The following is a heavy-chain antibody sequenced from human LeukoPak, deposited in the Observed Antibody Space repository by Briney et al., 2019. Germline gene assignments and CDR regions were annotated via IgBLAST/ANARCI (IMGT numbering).Heavy chain of an antibody. CDR1: GYTFTSYG. J-gene: IGHJ5*02. CDR3: SKQKTAYEILTGYSFNWFDP. Sequence: ASVKVSCKASGYTFTSYGITWVRQAPGQGLEWMGGIGAYNGNTHYAQNLPGRVNMTTATSTSTAYMELRSLRSDDTAVFFFSKQKTAYEILTGYSFNWFDPWGQGTLVTVSS. CDR2: IGAYNGNT. D-gene: IGHD3-9*01. V-gene: IGHV1-18*01.